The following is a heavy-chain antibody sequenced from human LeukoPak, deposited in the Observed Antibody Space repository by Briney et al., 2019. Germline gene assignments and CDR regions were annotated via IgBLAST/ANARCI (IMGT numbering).Heavy chain of an antibody. CDR2: IYPNSGGT. Sequence: ASVKVSCKASGYTFTGYYMHWVRQAPGQGLEWMGWIYPNSGGTNYAQKLQGRVTMTRDTSISTAYMELSRLTSDDTAVYYCAREPYGSGSFRTDYYYMDVWGKGTTVTVSS. V-gene: IGHV1-2*02. CDR1: GYTFTGYY. D-gene: IGHD3-10*01. J-gene: IGHJ6*03. CDR3: AREPYGSGSFRTDYYYMDV.